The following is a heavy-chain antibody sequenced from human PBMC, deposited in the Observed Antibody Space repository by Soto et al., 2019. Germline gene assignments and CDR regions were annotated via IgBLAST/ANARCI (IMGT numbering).Heavy chain of an antibody. Sequence: QVQLVQSGAEVKKPGASVKVSCKASGYTFTSYGISWVRQAPGHGLEWMGWISAYNGNTNYAQKLQGRVTMTTDTSTSTAYMELRSLRSDDTAVYYCARDYCSSTSCYDHYGMDVWGQGTTVTVSS. CDR1: GYTFTSYG. J-gene: IGHJ6*02. CDR3: ARDYCSSTSCYDHYGMDV. D-gene: IGHD2-2*01. CDR2: ISAYNGNT. V-gene: IGHV1-18*01.